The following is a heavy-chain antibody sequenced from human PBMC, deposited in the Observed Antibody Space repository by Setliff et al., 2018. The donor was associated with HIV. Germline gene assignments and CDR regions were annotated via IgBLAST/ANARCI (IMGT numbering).Heavy chain of an antibody. D-gene: IGHD1-26*01. Sequence: KTSETLSLTCTVSGGSISNSSSYWGWIRQPPGKGLEWIGSIYYSGSTYYNPSLKSRVTISVDTSKNQFSLKLSSVTAADTAVYYCARSDYPLYYFDFWGQGMLVTVSS. V-gene: IGHV4-39*07. J-gene: IGHJ4*02. CDR2: IYYSGST. CDR1: GGSISNSSSY. CDR3: ARSDYPLYYFDF.